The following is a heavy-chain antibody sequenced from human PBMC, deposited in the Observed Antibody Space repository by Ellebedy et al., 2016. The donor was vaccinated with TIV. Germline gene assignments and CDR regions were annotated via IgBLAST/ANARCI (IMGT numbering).Heavy chain of an antibody. Sequence: GESLKISXAASGLALRNNYMNWVRQAPGKGLEWVSLIYGGGNAYYADSVRGRFTISRDTSKNTLYLQMNNLGPEDTAVYYCKGGGIVASTRPDYFDYWGQGIRVTVSS. D-gene: IGHD5-12*01. CDR3: KGGGIVASTRPDYFDY. V-gene: IGHV3-53*01. CDR2: IYGGGNA. J-gene: IGHJ4*02. CDR1: GLALRNNY.